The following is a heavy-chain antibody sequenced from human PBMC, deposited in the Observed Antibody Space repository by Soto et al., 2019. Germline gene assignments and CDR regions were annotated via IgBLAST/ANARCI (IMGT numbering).Heavy chain of an antibody. CDR1: GFTFSSYW. CDR2: INGDGSST. Sequence: GGSLRLSCAASGFTFSSYWMHWVRQAPGKGLVWVSTINGDGSSTNYAGSVKGRFTISRDNAKNTLFLQMNSLRAEDTAVYYCTRDPYTTDAFDIWGQGTMVTVSS. CDR3: TRDPYTTDAFDI. D-gene: IGHD2-2*02. J-gene: IGHJ3*02. V-gene: IGHV3-74*01.